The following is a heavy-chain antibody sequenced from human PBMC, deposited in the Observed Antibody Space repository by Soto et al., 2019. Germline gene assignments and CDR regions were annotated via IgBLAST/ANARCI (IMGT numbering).Heavy chain of an antibody. V-gene: IGHV1-18*01. CDR2: ISAFKGYT. CDR1: GYIFTSYG. D-gene: IGHD3-3*01. CDR3: ARVDDLLDWRGQYFTFFNF. Sequence: QVQLVQSGPEVKKPGASVKLSCKASGYIFTSYGIGWVRQAPGQGLEWMGWISAFKGYTKYPQRLQGRVTMTTDTPTSTAFKGLKSLETDGKAVYFCARVDDLLDWRGQYFTFFNFWGQGSLVTVSS. J-gene: IGHJ4*02.